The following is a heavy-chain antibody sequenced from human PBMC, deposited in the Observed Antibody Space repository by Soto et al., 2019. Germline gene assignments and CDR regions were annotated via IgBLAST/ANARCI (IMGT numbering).Heavy chain of an antibody. CDR3: ARDKITGLFDY. J-gene: IGHJ4*02. Sequence: SETLSLTCTVSGGSISSRGYYWTWIRQPPGTGLEWIGEINHSGSTNYNPSLKSQVTISVDTSKNQISLKLTSVTAADTAVYYCARDKITGLFDYWGQGTLVTVSS. V-gene: IGHV4-39*07. CDR2: INHSGST. D-gene: IGHD2-8*02. CDR1: GGSISSRGYY.